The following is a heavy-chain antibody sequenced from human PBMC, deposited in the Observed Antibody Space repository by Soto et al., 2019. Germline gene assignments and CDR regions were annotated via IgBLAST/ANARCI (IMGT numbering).Heavy chain of an antibody. CDR3: ARDKASGNYYNDFDP. CDR2: VYYSGST. D-gene: IGHD3-10*01. Sequence: SETLSLTCTVSGGYISTYFWSWIRQPPGKGLEWIGYVYYSGSTTYNPSLKGRVSISVDTSKNQFSLKLTSVTAADTAVYYCARDKASGNYYNDFDPWGQGALVTVSS. J-gene: IGHJ5*02. CDR1: GGYISTYF. V-gene: IGHV4-59*01.